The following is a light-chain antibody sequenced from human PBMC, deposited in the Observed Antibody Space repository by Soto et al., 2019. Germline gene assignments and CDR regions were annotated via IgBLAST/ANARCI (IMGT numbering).Light chain of an antibody. Sequence: DIQMTQSPSTRSASVGDRVIIICRASQSISSWLAWYQQKPGKAPKLLIYKASSLESGVPSRFSGSGSGTEFTLTIRSLQPGDFATYYCQQYNTYLWTFGQGTKVDIK. J-gene: IGKJ1*01. CDR2: KAS. CDR3: QQYNTYLWT. V-gene: IGKV1-5*03. CDR1: QSISSW.